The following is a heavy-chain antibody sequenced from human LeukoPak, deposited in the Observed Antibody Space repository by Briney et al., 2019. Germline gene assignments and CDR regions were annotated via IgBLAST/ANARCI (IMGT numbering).Heavy chain of an antibody. CDR2: IRGTDDTT. D-gene: IGHD3-22*01. CDR3: AKDMYTYDSPYLDY. CDR1: GFTFSSYA. Sequence: PGGSLRLSCAASGFTFSSYAMTWVRQAPGKGLEWISCIRGTDDTTYYADSVKGRFTISRDNSRSTLYLQMHSLRAEDTAMYYCAKDMYTYDSPYLDYWGQGALVTVAS. J-gene: IGHJ4*02. V-gene: IGHV3-23*01.